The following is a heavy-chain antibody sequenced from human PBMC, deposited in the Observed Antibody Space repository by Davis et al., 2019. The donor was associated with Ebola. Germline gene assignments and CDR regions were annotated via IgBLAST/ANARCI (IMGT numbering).Heavy chain of an antibody. Sequence: GESLKISCAASGFTFSSYAMSWVRQAPGKGLQWVSSVSGSGSITHDADSVKGRFTISRDNSKNTVYLHMSSLRAEDTAVYYCAKPTWQDFDGFDVWGQGTMVTVSS. V-gene: IGHV3-23*01. CDR3: AKPTWQDFDGFDV. D-gene: IGHD3-16*01. CDR1: GFTFSSYA. J-gene: IGHJ3*01. CDR2: VSGSGSIT.